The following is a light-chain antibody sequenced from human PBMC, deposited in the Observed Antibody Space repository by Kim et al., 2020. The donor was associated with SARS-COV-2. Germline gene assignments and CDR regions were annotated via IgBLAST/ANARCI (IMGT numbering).Light chain of an antibody. Sequence: KTVAISCTRSSGSFGSTYVQWYQQRPGSAPTVVIYEEKKRPSGVPSRFSGSIDSSSNSASLTISGVETEDEADYYCQSYDATSLWVFGGGTQLTVL. V-gene: IGLV6-57*03. CDR2: EEK. CDR1: SGSFGSTY. J-gene: IGLJ3*02. CDR3: QSYDATSLWV.